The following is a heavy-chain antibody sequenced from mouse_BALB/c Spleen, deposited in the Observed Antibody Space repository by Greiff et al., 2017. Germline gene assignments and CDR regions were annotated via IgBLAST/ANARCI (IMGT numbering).Heavy chain of an antibody. D-gene: IGHD1-2*01. CDR3: ARSGLRLGAMDY. V-gene: IGHV1-87*01. CDR2: IYPGDGDT. J-gene: IGHJ4*01. Sequence: VQLQQSGAELARPGASVKLSCKASGYTFTSYWMQWVKQRPGRGLEWIGAIYPGDGDTRYTQKFKGKATLTADKSSSTAYMQLSSLASEDSAVYYCARSGLRLGAMDYWGQGTSVTVSS. CDR1: GYTFTSYW.